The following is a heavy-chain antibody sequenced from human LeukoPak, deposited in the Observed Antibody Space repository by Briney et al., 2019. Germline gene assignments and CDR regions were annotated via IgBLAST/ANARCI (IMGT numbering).Heavy chain of an antibody. D-gene: IGHD2-2*01. J-gene: IGHJ3*02. CDR1: GGSISSGGYY. CDR2: IYHSGST. V-gene: IGHV4-30-2*01. CDR3: ARSACSSTSCYAAFDI. Sequence: SQTLSLTCTVSGGSISSGGYYWSWIRQPPGKGLEWIGYIYHSGSTYYNPSLKSRVTISVDRSKNQFSLKLSSVTAADTAVYYCARSACSSTSCYAAFDIWGQGTMVTVSS.